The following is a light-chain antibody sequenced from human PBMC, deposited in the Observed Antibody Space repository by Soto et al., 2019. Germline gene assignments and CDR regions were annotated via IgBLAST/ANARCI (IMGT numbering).Light chain of an antibody. J-gene: IGKJ1*01. V-gene: IGKV3D-15*01. CDR1: QAISSN. CDR2: GAS. Sequence: EIVMTQSPATLSVSRGERATLSCRANQAISSNLAWYQQKPGQAPRLLMFGASRRATGIPDRFSGRGSGTEFTLTISSLQPEDFAVYYCQQYYNWPRTFGQGTKVDI. CDR3: QQYYNWPRT.